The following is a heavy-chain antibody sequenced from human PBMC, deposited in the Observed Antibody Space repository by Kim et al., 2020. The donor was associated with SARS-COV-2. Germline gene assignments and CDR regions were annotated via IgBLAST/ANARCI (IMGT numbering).Heavy chain of an antibody. CDR3: ARGTTIFAVAGALLDY. D-gene: IGHD3-3*01. Sequence: PSLRSRVTTSVDTSKNQFSLKLSSVTAADTAVYYCARGTTIFAVAGALLDYWGPGTLVTVSS. J-gene: IGHJ4*02. V-gene: IGHV4-31*02.